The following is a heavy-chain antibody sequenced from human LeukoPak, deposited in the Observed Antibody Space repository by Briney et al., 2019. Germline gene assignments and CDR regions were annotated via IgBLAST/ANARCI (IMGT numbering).Heavy chain of an antibody. CDR1: GGSISSHY. Sequence: SETLSLTCTVSGGSISSHYWNWIRQPPGKGLEWIGSIYYSGSTYYNPSLKSRVTISVDTSKNQFSLKLSSVTAADTAVYYCARRDKYNAFDIWGQGTMVTVSS. CDR2: IYYSGST. D-gene: IGHD2/OR15-2a*01. CDR3: ARRDKYNAFDI. J-gene: IGHJ3*02. V-gene: IGHV4-59*04.